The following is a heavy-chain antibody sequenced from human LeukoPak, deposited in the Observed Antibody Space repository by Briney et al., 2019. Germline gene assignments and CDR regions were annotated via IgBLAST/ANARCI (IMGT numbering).Heavy chain of an antibody. CDR2: INHSGST. J-gene: IGHJ4*02. V-gene: IGHV4-34*01. CDR1: GGSFSGYY. D-gene: IGHD6-13*01. Sequence: PSETLSLTCTVYGGSFSGYYWSWIRQPPGKGLEWIGEINHSGSTNYNPSLKSRVTISVDTSKNQFSLKLSSVTAADTAVYYCARVQQLVPYFDYWGQGTLVTVSS. CDR3: ARVQQLVPYFDY.